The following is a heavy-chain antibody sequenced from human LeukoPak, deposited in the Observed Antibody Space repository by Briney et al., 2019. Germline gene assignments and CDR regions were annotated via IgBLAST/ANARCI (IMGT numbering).Heavy chain of an antibody. J-gene: IGHJ4*02. CDR3: AREDPIVY. CDR1: GFTVSSNH. D-gene: IGHD3-16*02. V-gene: IGHV3-66*03. Sequence: GGCLRLSCAASGFTVSSNHINWVRQAPGKGLEWVAIVYSNGSAYYADSVEDRFTISTDNSKNTVYLQMNSLRAADTAVYYCAREDPIVYWGQGTLVTVSS. CDR2: VYSNGSA.